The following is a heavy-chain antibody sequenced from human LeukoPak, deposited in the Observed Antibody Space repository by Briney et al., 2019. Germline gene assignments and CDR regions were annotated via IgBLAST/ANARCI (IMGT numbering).Heavy chain of an antibody. Sequence: SETLSLTCAVSGGSISSGGYSWSWIRQPPGKGLEWIGYIYHSGSTYYNPSLKSRVTISVDRSKKQFSLKLSSVTAADTAVYYRARVSSSSWLIDYWGQGTLVTVSS. CDR2: IYHSGST. CDR3: ARVSSSSWLIDY. CDR1: GGSISSGGYS. D-gene: IGHD6-13*01. V-gene: IGHV4-30-2*01. J-gene: IGHJ4*02.